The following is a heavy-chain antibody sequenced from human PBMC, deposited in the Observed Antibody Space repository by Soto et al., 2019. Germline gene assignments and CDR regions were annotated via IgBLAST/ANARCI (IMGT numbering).Heavy chain of an antibody. CDR1: GFTFSSYA. CDR2: ISSNGGST. V-gene: IGHV3-64D*08. CDR3: VKEGDSSGYYINNWFDP. Sequence: GSLRLSCSASGFTFSSYAMHWVRQAPGKVLEYVSAISSNGGSTYYADSVKGRFTISRDNSKNTLYLQMSSLRAEDTAVYYCVKEGDSSGYYINNWFDPWGQGTLVTVSS. D-gene: IGHD3-22*01. J-gene: IGHJ5*02.